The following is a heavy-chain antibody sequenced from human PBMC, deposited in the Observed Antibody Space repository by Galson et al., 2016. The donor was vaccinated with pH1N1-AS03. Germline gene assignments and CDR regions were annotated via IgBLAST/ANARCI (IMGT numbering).Heavy chain of an antibody. D-gene: IGHD5-18*01. CDR3: ARDDSPQLWPYYYYSAMDV. Sequence: SLRLSCAASGFTFKSYAVNWVRQAPGRGLEWVAVIWYHGDDKYYVDSVKGRFTISRNNSKNTVYLEMNNLRAEDTAVYYCARDDSPQLWPYYYYSAMDVWGQGTTVTVSS. V-gene: IGHV3-33*01. CDR1: GFTFKSYA. J-gene: IGHJ6*02. CDR2: IWYHGDDK.